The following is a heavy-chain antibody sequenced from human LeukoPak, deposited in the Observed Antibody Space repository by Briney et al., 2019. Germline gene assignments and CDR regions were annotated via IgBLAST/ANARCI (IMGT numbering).Heavy chain of an antibody. V-gene: IGHV3-23*01. CDR1: EFTFSNYA. CDR3: AKPRSGWYVAFDY. J-gene: IGHJ4*02. Sequence: PGGYLRLSCTAAEFTFSNYAVSWVRKAPWKGLEWVYVISGSGGSTYYADSVKGRFTISRDNSKNTLYLQMNSLRAEDTAVYYCAKPRSGWYVAFDYWGQRTLVTVSS. D-gene: IGHD6-19*01. CDR2: ISGSGGST.